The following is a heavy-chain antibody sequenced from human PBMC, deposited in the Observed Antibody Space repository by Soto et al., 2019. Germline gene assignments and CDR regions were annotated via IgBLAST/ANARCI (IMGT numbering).Heavy chain of an antibody. V-gene: IGHV4-39*01. Sequence: PSETLSLTCTVSGGSISSSSYYWGWIRQPPGKGLEWIGSIYYSGSTYYNPSLKSRVTISVDTSKNQFSLKLSSVTAADTAVYYCARGYNSGFDYWGQGTLVTVSS. CDR1: GGSISSSSYY. D-gene: IGHD5-12*01. J-gene: IGHJ4*02. CDR2: IYYSGST. CDR3: ARGYNSGFDY.